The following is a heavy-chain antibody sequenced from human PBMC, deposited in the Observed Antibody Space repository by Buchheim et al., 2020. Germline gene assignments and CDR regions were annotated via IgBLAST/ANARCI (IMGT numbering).Heavy chain of an antibody. J-gene: IGHJ4*02. Sequence: QVQLVESGGGVVQPGRSLRLSCAASGFTFSSYGMHWVRQAPGKGLEWVAVISYDGSNKYYADSVKGRFTISRDNSKNTLYLQMNSLRAEDTAVYYCARGGPMGFYGWVDYWGQGTL. V-gene: IGHV3-30*03. CDR2: ISYDGSNK. CDR3: ARGGPMGFYGWVDY. CDR1: GFTFSSYG. D-gene: IGHD2/OR15-2a*01.